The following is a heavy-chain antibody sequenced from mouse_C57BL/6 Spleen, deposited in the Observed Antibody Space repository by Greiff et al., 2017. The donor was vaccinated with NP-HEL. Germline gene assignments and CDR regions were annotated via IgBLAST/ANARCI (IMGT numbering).Heavy chain of an antibody. J-gene: IGHJ3*01. V-gene: IGHV1-62-2*01. CDR3: ARHERGYDGYYGFAY. CDR1: GYTFTEYT. CDR2: FYPGSGSI. D-gene: IGHD2-3*01. Sequence: VKLMESGAELVKPGASVKLSCKASGYTFTEYTIHWVKQRSGQGLEWIGWFYPGSGSIKYNEKFKDKATWTADKSSSTVYMELSRLTSEDSAVYFCARHERGYDGYYGFAYWGQGTLVTVSA.